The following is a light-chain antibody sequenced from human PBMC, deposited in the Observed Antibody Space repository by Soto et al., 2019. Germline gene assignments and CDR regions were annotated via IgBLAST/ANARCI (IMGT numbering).Light chain of an antibody. CDR3: CSYAGSRSYV. CDR1: RSDVGSYNL. CDR2: EVS. J-gene: IGLJ1*01. V-gene: IGLV2-23*02. Sequence: QSVLTHPASGSGSPGQSITIPRTGTRSDVGSYNLVSWYQQHPGKAPKLMIYEVSKRPSGVSNRFSGSKSGNTASLTISGLQAEDEADYYCCSYAGSRSYVFGTGTKVTVL.